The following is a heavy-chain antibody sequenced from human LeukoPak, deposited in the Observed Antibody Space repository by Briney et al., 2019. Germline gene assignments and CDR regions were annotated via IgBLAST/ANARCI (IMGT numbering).Heavy chain of an antibody. J-gene: IGHJ5*02. CDR2: IYTSGST. D-gene: IGHD2-2*01. CDR1: GGFISSYY. Sequence: SETLSLTCTVSGGFISSYYWSWIRQPAGKGLEWIGRIYTSGSTNYNPSLKSRVTMSVDTSKNQFSLKLSSVTAADTAVYYCARDRYQLLSFWFDPWGQGTLVTVSS. V-gene: IGHV4-4*07. CDR3: ARDRYQLLSFWFDP.